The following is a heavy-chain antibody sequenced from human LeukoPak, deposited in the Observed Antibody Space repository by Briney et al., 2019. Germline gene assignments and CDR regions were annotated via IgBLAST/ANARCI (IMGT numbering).Heavy chain of an antibody. CDR2: IYYSGST. CDR3: ARDLVTVTKGFDI. J-gene: IGHJ3*02. V-gene: IGHV4-59*01. Sequence: SETLSLTCTVSGGSISSYYWNWIRQPPGKGLEWIGYIYYSGSTNYNPSLKSRVTISVDTSKSQFSLKLSSVTAADTAVYYCARDLVTVTKGFDIWGQGTMVSVSS. D-gene: IGHD4-17*01. CDR1: GGSISSYY.